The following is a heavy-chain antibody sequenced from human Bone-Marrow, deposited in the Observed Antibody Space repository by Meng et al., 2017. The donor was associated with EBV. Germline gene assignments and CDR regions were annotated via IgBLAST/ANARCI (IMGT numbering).Heavy chain of an antibody. V-gene: IGHV1-69*01. CDR1: GGTFRSDA. D-gene: IGHD3-10*01. J-gene: IGHJ4*02. CDR2: LIPMSDAP. CDR3: ASESGRGFTPDY. Sequence: VQGGQSGAEVKKPGSSLKVSGRTSGGTFRSDAVSWVRQAPGQGLEWMGGLIPMSDAPHYAQKFQGRVTITADESTSTHYMDLSGLRSDDTALYYCASESGRGFTPDYWGQGTLVTVSS.